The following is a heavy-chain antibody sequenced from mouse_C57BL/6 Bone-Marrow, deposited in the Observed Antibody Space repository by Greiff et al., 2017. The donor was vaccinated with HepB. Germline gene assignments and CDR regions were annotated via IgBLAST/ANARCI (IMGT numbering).Heavy chain of an antibody. V-gene: IGHV5-6*01. J-gene: IGHJ3*01. CDR1: GFTFSSYG. CDR3: ARQSRGGFAY. CDR2: ISSGGSYT. Sequence: EVKLMESGGDLVKPGGSLKLSCAASGFTFSSYGMSWVRQTPDKRLEWVATISSGGSYTYSPDSVKGRFTISRDNAKNTLYLQMSSLKSEDTAMYYCARQSRGGFAYWGKGTLVTVSA.